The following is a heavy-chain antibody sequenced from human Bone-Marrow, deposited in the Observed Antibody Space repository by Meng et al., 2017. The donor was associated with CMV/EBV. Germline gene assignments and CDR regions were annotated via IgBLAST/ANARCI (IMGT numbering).Heavy chain of an antibody. V-gene: IGHV4-34*01. J-gene: IGHJ4*02. CDR3: ARGAGGMGYCSSTSCFPH. CDR1: GGSVSVYS. CDR2: SNENDRT. Sequence: SETLSPTCIVEGGSVSVYSCNWIRQPPGKGLEWIGESNENDRTDYRSSLKSRVTISVDTSKNQVSLNLTAVTAADTAVYYCARGAGGMGYCSSTSCFPHWGQGTLVTVSS. D-gene: IGHD2-2*01.